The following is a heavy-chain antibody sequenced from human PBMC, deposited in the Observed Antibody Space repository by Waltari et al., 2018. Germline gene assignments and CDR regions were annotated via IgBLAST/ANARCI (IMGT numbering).Heavy chain of an antibody. J-gene: IGHJ4*02. CDR2: ISYDGSNK. D-gene: IGHD2-2*01. V-gene: IGHV3-30-3*01. Sequence: QVQLVESGGGVVQPGRSLRLSCAASGFTFSSYAMHWVRQAPGKGLEWVGVISYDGSNKYYAASVKGRFTISRDNSKNTLYLQMNSLRAEDTSVYYCARRPDGGVYQLGNYWGQGTLVTVSS. CDR3: ARRPDGGVYQLGNY. CDR1: GFTFSSYA.